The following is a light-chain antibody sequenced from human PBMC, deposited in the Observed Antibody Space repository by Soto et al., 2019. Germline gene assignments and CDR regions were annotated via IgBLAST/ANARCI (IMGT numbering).Light chain of an antibody. CDR3: QPYGTSQGLFT. CDR2: GAS. CDR1: QSVSNTY. V-gene: IGKV3-20*01. J-gene: IGKJ3*01. Sequence: EIVLTQSPDTLSLSPGERATLSCRASQSVSNTYLAWYQQKPGQAPRLLIYGASRRATGIPDWFSGSGSVTDFTLTISRLEPEAVDVYDCQPYGTSQGLFTFGTGTKVDIK.